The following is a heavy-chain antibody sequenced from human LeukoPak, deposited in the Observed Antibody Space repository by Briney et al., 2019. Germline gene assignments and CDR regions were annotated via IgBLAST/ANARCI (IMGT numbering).Heavy chain of an antibody. D-gene: IGHD6-13*01. V-gene: IGHV1-69*06. CDR1: GGTFSSYA. Sequence: GSSVKVSCKASGGTFSSYAISWVRQAPGQGLEWMGGIIPIFGTANYAQKFQGRVTITADKSTSTAYMELSSLRSEDTAVYYCARAEAVGGRAAAGGYYFDYWGQGTLVTVSS. CDR2: IIPIFGTA. J-gene: IGHJ4*02. CDR3: ARAEAVGGRAAAGGYYFDY.